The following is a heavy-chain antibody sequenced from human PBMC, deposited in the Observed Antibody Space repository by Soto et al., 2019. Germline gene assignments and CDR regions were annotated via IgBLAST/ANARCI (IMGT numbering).Heavy chain of an antibody. CDR3: TTDGSFGGVVVAFHL. D-gene: IGHD3-10*01. V-gene: IGHV3-15*07. J-gene: IGHJ3*01. Sequence: EVQMVESGGGLVMPGGSLRLSCAVSGFSFRDAWMNWVRQAPGKGLEWVGRIKSRAAGGAIDYAAPVKGRFTISRDDSEDTLYLQINSLKTEDTAMYYCTTDGSFGGVVVAFHLWGQGTMLSVSS. CDR2: IKSRAAGGAI. CDR1: GFSFRDAW.